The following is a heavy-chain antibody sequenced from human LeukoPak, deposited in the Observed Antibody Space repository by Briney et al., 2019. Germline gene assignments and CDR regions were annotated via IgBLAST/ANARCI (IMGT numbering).Heavy chain of an antibody. CDR2: IKQDGSEK. V-gene: IGHV3-7*03. J-gene: IGHJ4*02. CDR3: AREDSSGYFYDYFDY. D-gene: IGHD3-22*01. Sequence: GGSLRLSCAGSGFNFYSYWMSWVRQAPGKGLEWVANIKQDGSEKHYVDSVKGRFTISRDNAKNSLYLQMNSLGAEDTAVYYCAREDSSGYFYDYFDYWGQGTLVTVSS. CDR1: GFNFYSYW.